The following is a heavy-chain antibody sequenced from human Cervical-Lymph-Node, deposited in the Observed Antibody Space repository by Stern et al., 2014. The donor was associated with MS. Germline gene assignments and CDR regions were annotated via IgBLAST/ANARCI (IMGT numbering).Heavy chain of an antibody. D-gene: IGHD6-6*01. CDR3: ARGRSIFDS. Sequence: QVQLQESGPGLVKPSQTLSLTCTVSGDSISSGDYYWSWIRQTPGKGLEWIGFIFYTGSTYYNPSLKSRLSISVDTSKNTFSLKLNSVTAADTAVYYCARGRSIFDSWGQGTLVAVSS. CDR1: GDSISSGDYY. J-gene: IGHJ4*02. CDR2: IFYTGST. V-gene: IGHV4-30-4*01.